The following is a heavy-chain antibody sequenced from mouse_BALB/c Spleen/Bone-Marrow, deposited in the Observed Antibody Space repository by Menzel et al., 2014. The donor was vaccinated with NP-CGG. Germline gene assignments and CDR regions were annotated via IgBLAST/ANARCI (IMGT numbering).Heavy chain of an antibody. CDR3: ARGGISFDY. Sequence: VQLQQSGAELVRPGSSVKISCKASGYAFSGYWMNWVKQRPGQGLEWIGQIYPGDGDTDYNGKFKGKATLTADKSSSTAYMQLSSLTSEYSAVYFCARGGISFDYWGQGTTLTVSS. V-gene: IGHV1-80*01. J-gene: IGHJ2*01. CDR1: GYAFSGYW. CDR2: IYPGDGDT.